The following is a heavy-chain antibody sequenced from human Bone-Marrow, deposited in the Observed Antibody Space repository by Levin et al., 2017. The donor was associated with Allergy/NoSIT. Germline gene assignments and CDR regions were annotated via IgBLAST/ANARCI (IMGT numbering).Heavy chain of an antibody. CDR1: GGSFSGYY. Sequence: SETLSLTCAVYGGSFSGYYWSWIRQPPGKGLEWIGEINHSGSTNYNPSLKSRVTISVDTSKNQFSLKLSSVTAADTAVYYCARVESYDILTGYYHYSWFDPWGQGTLVTVSS. V-gene: IGHV4-34*01. CDR3: ARVESYDILTGYYHYSWFDP. D-gene: IGHD3-9*01. CDR2: INHSGST. J-gene: IGHJ5*02.